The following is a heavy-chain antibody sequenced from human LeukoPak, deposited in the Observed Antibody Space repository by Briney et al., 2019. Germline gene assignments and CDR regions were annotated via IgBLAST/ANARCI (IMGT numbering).Heavy chain of an antibody. CDR3: AKVPIAVAEGAFDI. V-gene: IGHV3-53*01. J-gene: IGHJ3*02. Sequence: GGSLRLSCAASGFTVSSNYMSWVRQAPGKGLEWVSVIYSGGSTYYADSVKGRFTNSRDNSKNTLYLQMNSLRAEDTAVYYCAKVPIAVAEGAFDIWGQGTMVTVSS. CDR1: GFTVSSNY. CDR2: IYSGGST. D-gene: IGHD6-19*01.